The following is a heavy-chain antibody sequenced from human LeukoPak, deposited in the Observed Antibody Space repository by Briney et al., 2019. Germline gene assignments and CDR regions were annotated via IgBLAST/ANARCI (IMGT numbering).Heavy chain of an antibody. D-gene: IGHD3-10*01. CDR2: IRYDGSNK. Sequence: HPGGSLRLSCTASGFNFGAFSMSWVRQAPGKGLEWVAFIRYDGSNKYYADSVKGRFTISRDNSKNTLYLQMNSLRAEDTAVYYCAKVVLWFGELAFDYWGQGTLVTVSS. J-gene: IGHJ4*02. V-gene: IGHV3-30*02. CDR3: AKVVLWFGELAFDY. CDR1: GFNFGAFS.